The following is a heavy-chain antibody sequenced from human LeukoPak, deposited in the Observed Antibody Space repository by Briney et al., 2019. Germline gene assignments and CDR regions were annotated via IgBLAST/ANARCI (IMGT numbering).Heavy chain of an antibody. V-gene: IGHV1-69*13. CDR1: GGTFSSYA. Sequence: SVKVSCKASGGTFSSYAISWVRQAPGQGLEWMGRIIPIFGTANYAQKFQGRVTITADESTSTAYMELSSLRSEDTAVYYCARGARVVVVAALYNWFDPWGQGTLVTVSS. J-gene: IGHJ5*02. CDR2: IIPIFGTA. CDR3: ARGARVVVVAALYNWFDP. D-gene: IGHD2-15*01.